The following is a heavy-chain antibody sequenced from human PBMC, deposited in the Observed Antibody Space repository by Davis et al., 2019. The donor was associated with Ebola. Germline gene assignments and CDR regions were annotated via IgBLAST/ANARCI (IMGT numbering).Heavy chain of an antibody. Sequence: PGGSLRLSCAASGFTFSSNSMSWVRQAPGKGLEWVSLISWDGRSTAYADSVRDRFSISRDNSRNFLYLQMNSLRAEDTAVYYCARDLDPTLEWSPVDWDQGTLVTVSS. J-gene: IGHJ4*02. CDR2: ISWDGRST. CDR1: GFTFSSNS. CDR3: ARDLDPTLEWSPVD. V-gene: IGHV3-43D*03. D-gene: IGHD3-3*01.